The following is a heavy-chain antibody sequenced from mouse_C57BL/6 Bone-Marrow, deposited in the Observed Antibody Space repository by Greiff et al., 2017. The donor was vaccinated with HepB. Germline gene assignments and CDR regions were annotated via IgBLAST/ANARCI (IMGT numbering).Heavy chain of an antibody. CDR3: VITTVVAIDY. CDR1: GYTFTDYY. V-gene: IGHV1-75*01. D-gene: IGHD1-1*01. Sequence: VHLVESGPELVKPGASVKISCKASGYTFTDYYINWVKQRPGQGLEWIGWIFPGSGSTYYNEKFKGKATLTVDKSSSTAYMLLSSLTSEDSAVYFCVITTVVAIDYWGQGTTLTVSS. J-gene: IGHJ2*01. CDR2: IFPGSGST.